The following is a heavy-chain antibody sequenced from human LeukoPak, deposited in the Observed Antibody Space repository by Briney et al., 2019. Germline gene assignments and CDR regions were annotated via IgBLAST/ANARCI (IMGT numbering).Heavy chain of an antibody. V-gene: IGHV4-34*01. CDR3: ARKFLIEERRYPFDY. J-gene: IGHJ4*02. D-gene: IGHD1-26*01. Sequence: SETLSLTCAVYGGSFSGYYWSRIRQPPGKGLEWIGEINHSGSTNYNPSLKSRVTISVDTSKNQFSLKLSSVTAADTAVYYCARKFLIEERRYPFDYWGQGTLVTVSS. CDR2: INHSGST. CDR1: GGSFSGYY.